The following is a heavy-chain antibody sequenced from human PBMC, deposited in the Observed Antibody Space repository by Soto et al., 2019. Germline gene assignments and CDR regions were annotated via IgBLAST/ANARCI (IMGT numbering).Heavy chain of an antibody. CDR2: ISSSGSTI. V-gene: IGHV3-48*03. CDR3: ARDGYRGWFDP. CDR1: GFTFSSYE. D-gene: IGHD3-10*01. J-gene: IGHJ5*02. Sequence: GGSLRLSCAASGFTFSSYEMNWVRQAPGKGLEWVSYISSSGSTIYYADSVKGRFTISRDNAKNSLYLQMNSLRAEDTAVYYCARDGYRGWFDPWGQGILVTVSS.